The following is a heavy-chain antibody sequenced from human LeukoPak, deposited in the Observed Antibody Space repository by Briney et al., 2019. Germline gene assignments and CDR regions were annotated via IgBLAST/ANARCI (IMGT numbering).Heavy chain of an antibody. CDR1: GSSVSSGSYY. D-gene: IGHD3-10*01. CDR2: IYYSGST. J-gene: IGHJ5*02. CDR3: ARVLLLWFGELLPGWFDP. Sequence: SETLSLTCTVSGSSVSSGSYYWSWIRQPPGKGLEWIGYIYYSGSTNYNPSLKSRVTISVDTSKNQFSLKLSSVTAADTAVYYCARVLLLWFGELLPGWFDPWGQGTLVTVSS. V-gene: IGHV4-61*01.